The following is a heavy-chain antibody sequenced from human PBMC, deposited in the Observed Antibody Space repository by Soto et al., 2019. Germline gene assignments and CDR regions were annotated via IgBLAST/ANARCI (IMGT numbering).Heavy chain of an antibody. CDR2: TSYDGSNK. Sequence: QVQLVEAGGGVVQPGTSLRLSCVGSGFTFRSHVIHWVRQAPGKGLEWVALTSYDGSNKYYDDSVKGRFTISRDNSRNTVDLQMDSLRLEDTALYYFARWGTTGGLDVWGQRTLVSVSS. V-gene: IGHV3-30*19. J-gene: IGHJ4*02. CDR3: ARWGTTGGLDV. CDR1: GFTFRSHV. D-gene: IGHD3-16*01.